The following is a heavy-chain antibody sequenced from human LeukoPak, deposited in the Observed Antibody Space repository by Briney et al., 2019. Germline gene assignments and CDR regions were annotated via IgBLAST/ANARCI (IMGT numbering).Heavy chain of an antibody. V-gene: IGHV4-31*03. CDR2: IFHSGST. CDR3: ARDRVRGIITYAGFDP. D-gene: IGHD3-10*01. J-gene: IGHJ5*02. CDR1: GDSISSGGYY. Sequence: SETLSLTCTVSGDSISSGGYYWSWIRQHPGKGLEWIGYIFHSGSTYYNPSLKSRVTMSVDTSKNQFSLKLSSVTAADTAVYFCARDRVRGIITYAGFDPWGQGTPVNVSS.